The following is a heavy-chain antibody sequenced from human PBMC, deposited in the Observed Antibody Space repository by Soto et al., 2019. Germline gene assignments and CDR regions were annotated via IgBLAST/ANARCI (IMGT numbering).Heavy chain of an antibody. CDR2: ISYDGSNK. V-gene: IGHV3-30-3*01. Sequence: QVQLVESGGGVVQPGRSLRLSCAASGFTFSSYAMHWVHQAPGKGLEWVAVISYDGSNKYYADSVKGRFTISRDNSKNTLYLQMNSLRAEDTAVYYCARVGRLHYFDYWGQGTLLTVSS. J-gene: IGHJ4*02. D-gene: IGHD4-17*01. CDR3: ARVGRLHYFDY. CDR1: GFTFSSYA.